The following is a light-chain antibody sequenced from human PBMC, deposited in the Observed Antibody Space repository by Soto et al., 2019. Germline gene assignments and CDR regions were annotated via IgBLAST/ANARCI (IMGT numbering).Light chain of an antibody. CDR2: EVS. V-gene: IGLV2-14*01. CDR1: SNDVGAYNS. CDR3: SSYTITSTWV. Sequence: QSALTQPASVSGSPGQSITISCTGTSNDVGAYNSVSWYQQYPGNAPKLMIYEVSNRPSGVSNRFSGSKSANTASLTISGRQAEDEADYYCSSYTITSTWVFGGGTKLTVL. J-gene: IGLJ3*02.